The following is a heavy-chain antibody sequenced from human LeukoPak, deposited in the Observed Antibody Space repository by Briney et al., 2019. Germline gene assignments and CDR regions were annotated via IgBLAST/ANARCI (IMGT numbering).Heavy chain of an antibody. J-gene: IGHJ4*02. CDR2: INPSGGST. V-gene: IGHV1-46*01. Sequence: ASVKVSCKASGYTFTGYYMHWVRQAPGQGLEWMGIINPSGGSTSYAQKFRGRVTMTRDTSTTTVYMELTSLKSDDAAVYYCARGKEMATITGGPDYWGQGTLVTVSS. D-gene: IGHD5-24*01. CDR1: GYTFTGYY. CDR3: ARGKEMATITGGPDY.